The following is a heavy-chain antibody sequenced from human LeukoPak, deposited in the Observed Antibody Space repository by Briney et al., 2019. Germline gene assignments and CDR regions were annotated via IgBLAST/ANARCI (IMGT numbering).Heavy chain of an antibody. CDR1: GFTFSNAW. CDR3: AREERNWFDP. CDR2: IWYDGSNK. Sequence: PGGSLRLSCAASGFTFSNAWMNWVRQAPGKGLEWVAVIWYDGSNKYYADSVKGRFTISRDNSKNTLYLQMNSLRAEDTAVYYCAREERNWFDPWGQGTLVTVSS. J-gene: IGHJ5*02. V-gene: IGHV3-33*08.